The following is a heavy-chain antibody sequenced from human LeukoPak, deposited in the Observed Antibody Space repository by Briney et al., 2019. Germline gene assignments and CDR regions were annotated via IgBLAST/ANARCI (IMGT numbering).Heavy chain of an antibody. CDR2: INPGGGST. CDR3: ARDMDTAMPSNWFDP. CDR1: GYTFTSYY. V-gene: IGHV1-46*01. J-gene: IGHJ5*02. Sequence: GASVKVSCKASGYTFTSYYMHWVRQAPGQGLEWMGIINPGGGSTSYAQKFQGRVTMTRDTSTSTVYMELSSLRSEDTAVYYCARDMDTAMPSNWFDPWGQGTLVTVSS. D-gene: IGHD5-18*01.